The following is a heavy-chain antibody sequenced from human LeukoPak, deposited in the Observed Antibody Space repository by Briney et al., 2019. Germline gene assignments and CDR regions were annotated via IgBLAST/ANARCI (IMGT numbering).Heavy chain of an antibody. Sequence: ASVKVSCKASGYTFTSYYMHWVRQAPGQGLVWMGIINPSGGSTSYAQKFQGRVTMTRDMSTSTVYMELSSLRSEDTAVYYCAREVGSSYFDYWGQGTLVTVSS. CDR2: INPSGGST. V-gene: IGHV1-46*01. D-gene: IGHD6-6*01. CDR1: GYTFTSYY. CDR3: AREVGSSYFDY. J-gene: IGHJ4*02.